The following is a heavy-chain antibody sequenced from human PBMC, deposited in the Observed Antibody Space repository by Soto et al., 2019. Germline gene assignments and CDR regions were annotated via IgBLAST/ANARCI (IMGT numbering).Heavy chain of an antibody. J-gene: IGHJ6*02. CDR2: MGYNGFT. CDR1: GGPMNNYY. CDR3: ARQGFGELHGLVDV. Sequence: QVQLQESGPGLVKPSETLSLTCTISGGPMNNYYCSWFRQPRGQGLEWIGYMGYNGFTRYNPSLRSRVAISLDTAKNQLSLNLSSVTAADTALYYCARQGFGELHGLVDVWGRGITVTVSS. V-gene: IGHV4-59*08. D-gene: IGHD3-10*01.